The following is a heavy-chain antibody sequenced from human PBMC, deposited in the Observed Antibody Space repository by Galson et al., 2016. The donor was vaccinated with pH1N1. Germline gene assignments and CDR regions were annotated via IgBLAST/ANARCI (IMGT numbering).Heavy chain of an antibody. J-gene: IGHJ4*02. CDR3: AKGSARYRPYYFDY. Sequence: SLRLSCAASGFTFSDFAMGWVRQAPGKGLEWISGIDNRGASTYHADALEGRFTISRDNFKNTMFLQMNDLRVEDTAVYFCAKGSARYRPYYFDYWGQGILITVAS. D-gene: IGHD3-10*01. V-gene: IGHV3-23*01. CDR1: GFTFSDFA. CDR2: IDNRGAST.